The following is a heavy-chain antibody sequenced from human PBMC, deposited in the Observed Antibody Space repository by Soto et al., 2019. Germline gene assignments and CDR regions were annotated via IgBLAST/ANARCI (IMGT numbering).Heavy chain of an antibody. D-gene: IGHD1-26*01. J-gene: IGHJ4*02. Sequence: PGGSLRPSCSTSGFTFNSYSMHWVRQPPGKGQEWVSSMSWNSGITAYAGSVKGRLTSPRDNAANSLYLQMDSLRAEHTAFYYCARDMEVGVNEVAHWGQGTLVTVSS. V-gene: IGHV3-9*01. CDR3: ARDMEVGVNEVAH. CDR1: GFTFNSYS. CDR2: MSWNSGIT.